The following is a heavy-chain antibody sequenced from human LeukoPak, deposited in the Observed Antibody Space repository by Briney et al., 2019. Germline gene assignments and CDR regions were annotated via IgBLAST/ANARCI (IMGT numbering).Heavy chain of an antibody. CDR2: IDPNTGDS. D-gene: IGHD2-2*01. V-gene: IGHV1-2*02. J-gene: IGHJ4*02. CDR1: EYTFTGYY. CDR3: ARIRYCGGISCYYIDY. Sequence: ASVKVSCKASEYTFTGYYIHWVRQAPGQGLEWMGWIDPNTGDSDYVQKFQGRVNMTRVTSISTAYMELSRLRSDDTAFYYCARIRYCGGISCYYIDYWGPGTLVTVSA.